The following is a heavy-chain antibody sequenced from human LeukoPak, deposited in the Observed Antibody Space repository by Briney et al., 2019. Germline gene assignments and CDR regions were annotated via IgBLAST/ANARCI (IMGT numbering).Heavy chain of an antibody. D-gene: IGHD3-10*01. CDR2: IKQDGSEN. V-gene: IGHV3-7*01. Sequence: GGSLRLSCAASGFTFSSYSMNCGRRAPGKGLEWVAKIKQDGSENYYVDSMKGPFIISRDNAKNSMYMQMNSLRAEDTAVYYCARETYGSGSYVTDYWGQGTLVTVSS. J-gene: IGHJ4*02. CDR3: ARETYGSGSYVTDY. CDR1: GFTFSSYS.